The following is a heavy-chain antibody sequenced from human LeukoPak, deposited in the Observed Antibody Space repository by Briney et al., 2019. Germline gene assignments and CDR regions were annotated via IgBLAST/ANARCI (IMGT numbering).Heavy chain of an antibody. CDR1: GYTFTDYY. CDR3: ARGAAAGAHYYYYYYMDV. D-gene: IGHD6-13*01. Sequence: ASVKVSCKASGYTFTDYYIHWVRQAPGQGLEWMGWINPNSGGTNFGDKFQGRVAMTRDTSISAAYMQLSRLRSDDTAVYFCARGAAAGAHYYYYYYMDVWGKGTAVTVS. J-gene: IGHJ6*03. CDR2: INPNSGGT. V-gene: IGHV1-2*02.